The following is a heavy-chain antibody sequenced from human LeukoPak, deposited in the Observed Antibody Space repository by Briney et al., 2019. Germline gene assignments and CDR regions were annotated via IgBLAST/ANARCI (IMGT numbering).Heavy chain of an antibody. D-gene: IGHD6-13*01. Sequence: PSETLSLTCTVSGGSISSGSYYWRWIRQPAGGGLESIGRIYTSRSTNYNPYLKSRVTVSVDTSKNQFPLKLSSVTAADTAVYYCARVFGQQLSRSNYYYYMDVWGKGATLSVSS. CDR2: IYTSRST. V-gene: IGHV4-61*02. CDR3: ARVFGQQLSRSNYYYYMDV. J-gene: IGHJ6*03. CDR1: GGSISSGSYY.